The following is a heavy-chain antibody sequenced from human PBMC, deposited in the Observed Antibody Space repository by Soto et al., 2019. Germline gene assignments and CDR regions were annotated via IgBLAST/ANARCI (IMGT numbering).Heavy chain of an antibody. J-gene: IGHJ4*02. CDR1: GYTFTNYY. CDR2: ISPSAGST. D-gene: IGHD6-13*01. Sequence: GASVKVSCKASGYTFTNYYMHWVRQAPGQGLEWMGMISPSAGSTNYAQKFKDRVTVTRDTSANTVYMYLSSLTSEDTAVYYCARDPEEVAAAANFDYWGQGTLVTVSS. V-gene: IGHV1-46*01. CDR3: ARDPEEVAAAANFDY.